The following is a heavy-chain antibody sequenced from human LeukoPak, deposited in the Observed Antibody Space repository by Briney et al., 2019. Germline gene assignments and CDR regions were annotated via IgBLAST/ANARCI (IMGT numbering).Heavy chain of an antibody. D-gene: IGHD3/OR15-3a*01. CDR2: IYYSGNT. J-gene: IGHJ4*02. CDR1: GDSISSSNSY. Sequence: SETLSLTCTVSGDSISSSNSYWGWTRQPPGKGLEWIGSIYYSGNTYYNASLKSRVSISVDTSKNQFSLRLTSVTAADTAVYYCARQTGSGLFILPGGQGTLVTVSS. V-gene: IGHV4-39*01. CDR3: ARQTGSGLFILP.